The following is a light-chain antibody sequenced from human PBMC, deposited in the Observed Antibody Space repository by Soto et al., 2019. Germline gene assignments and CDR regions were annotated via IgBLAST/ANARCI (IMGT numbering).Light chain of an antibody. CDR2: GAS. Sequence: ETVMTQSPVTLSVSPGETATLSCRASQSVTGNLAWYQQKPGQPPRLLIYGASTRATGIPARFSGSGSGTEFTLTITSLQSEDFAVYYCQQYDNWPPYTFGQGTKLEIK. CDR1: QSVTGN. J-gene: IGKJ2*01. V-gene: IGKV3-15*01. CDR3: QQYDNWPPYT.